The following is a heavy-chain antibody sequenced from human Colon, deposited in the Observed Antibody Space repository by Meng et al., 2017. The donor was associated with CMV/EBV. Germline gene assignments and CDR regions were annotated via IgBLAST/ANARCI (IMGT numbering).Heavy chain of an antibody. CDR2: IGGTGTII. J-gene: IGHJ4*02. CDR1: GFTFGSYA. D-gene: IGHD6-19*01. V-gene: IGHV3-23*01. CDR3: TKEDSSGWYRTFES. Sequence: GGSLRLSCEGSGFTFGSYAMSWVRQAPGKGLEWLSVIGGTGTIINYADSVKGRFAVSRDNSTNTLYLEMNSLTAEDTALYYCTKEDSSGWYRTFESWGQGTLVTVSS.